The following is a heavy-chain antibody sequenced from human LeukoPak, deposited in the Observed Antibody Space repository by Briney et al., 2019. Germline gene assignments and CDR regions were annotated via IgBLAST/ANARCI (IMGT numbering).Heavy chain of an antibody. J-gene: IGHJ3*02. CDR1: GGSTSSSSYY. Sequence: SSETLSLTCTVSGGSTSSSSYYWSWIRQPPGKGLEWIGYIYYSGSTNYNPSLKSRVTISVDTSKNQFSLKLSSVTAADTAVYYCARVYGYSSSWPDAFDIWGQGTMVTVSS. CDR2: IYYSGST. D-gene: IGHD6-13*01. CDR3: ARVYGYSSSWPDAFDI. V-gene: IGHV4-61*01.